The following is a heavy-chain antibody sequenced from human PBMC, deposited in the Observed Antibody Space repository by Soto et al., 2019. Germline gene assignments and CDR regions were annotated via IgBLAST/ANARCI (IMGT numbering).Heavy chain of an antibody. Sequence: GESLKISCKCSGYSFSDYWIGWVRPLPPRGLEWMAIIYPGDPNTRYSPSFQGQVAISADKSITTAYLQWSSLKPSDTAMYYCARPGTVRYITSGVDVWGPGTTVTVSS. D-gene: IGHD3-10*01. CDR3: ARPGTVRYITSGVDV. V-gene: IGHV5-51*01. CDR1: GYSFSDYW. J-gene: IGHJ6*02. CDR2: IYPGDPNT.